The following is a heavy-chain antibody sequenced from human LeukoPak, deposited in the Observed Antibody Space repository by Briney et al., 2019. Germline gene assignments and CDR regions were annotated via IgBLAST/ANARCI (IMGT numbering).Heavy chain of an antibody. J-gene: IGHJ6*03. V-gene: IGHV3-7*01. CDR2: IKQDGIEK. CDR3: ARVGELLRSPYYYMDV. CDR1: GFTFSSYS. Sequence: TGGSLRLSCAASGFTFSSYSMNWVRQTPGKGLEWVANIKQDGIEKYSVDSVKGRFTISRDNAKNSLYMQMNSLRAEDTAVYYCARVGELLRSPYYYMDVWGKGTTVTVSS. D-gene: IGHD1-7*01.